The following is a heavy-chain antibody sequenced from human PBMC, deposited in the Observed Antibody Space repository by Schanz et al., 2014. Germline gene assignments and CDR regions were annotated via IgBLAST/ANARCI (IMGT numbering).Heavy chain of an antibody. Sequence: QVQLVQSGAEVKKPGSSVKVSCKASGGTFSSFAIFWVRQAPGQGLEWMGWIGGSDGNTNFAQKFQGRVTMTRDTSTSTVYMELSSLRSEDTAVYYCARDRVYSYGLPADYWGQGTLVTVSS. J-gene: IGHJ4*02. D-gene: IGHD5-18*01. CDR1: GGTFSSFA. V-gene: IGHV1-69*04. CDR3: ARDRVYSYGLPADY. CDR2: IGGSDGNT.